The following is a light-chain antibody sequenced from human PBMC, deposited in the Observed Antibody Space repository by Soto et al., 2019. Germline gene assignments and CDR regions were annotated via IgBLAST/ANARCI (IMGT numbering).Light chain of an antibody. V-gene: IGKV1-5*01. CDR3: QQYNSLWT. CDR1: QSISSW. Sequence: DIQMTQSPSTLSASVGDRVTITCRASQSISSWLAWYQQKPGKAPKLLIYDASSLESGVTSRFSGSGSGTEFTLTISNLQPDDFATYYCQQYNSLWTFGQGTKVEIK. CDR2: DAS. J-gene: IGKJ1*01.